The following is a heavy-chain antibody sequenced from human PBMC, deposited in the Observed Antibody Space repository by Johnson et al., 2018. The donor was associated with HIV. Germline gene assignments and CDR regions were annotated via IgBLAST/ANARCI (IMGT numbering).Heavy chain of an antibody. CDR2: IWYDGSNK. V-gene: IGHV3-33*01. D-gene: IGHD3-16*02. CDR3: ARGGGGIGTYDACDI. CDR1: GFTFSSYG. J-gene: IGHJ3*02. Sequence: VQVVESGGGVVQPGRSLRLSCAASGFTFSSYGMHWVRQAPGKGLEWVAFIWYDGSNKYYADSVKGRFTISRENAKNSLYLQMNSLRAGDTAVYYCARGGGGIGTYDACDIWGQGTMVTVSS.